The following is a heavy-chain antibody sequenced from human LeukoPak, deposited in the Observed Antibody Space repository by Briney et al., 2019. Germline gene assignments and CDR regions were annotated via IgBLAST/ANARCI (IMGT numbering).Heavy chain of an antibody. J-gene: IGHJ3*02. V-gene: IGHV3-21*01. D-gene: IGHD6-13*01. Sequence: GGSLRLSCAASGFTFSSYSMNWVRQAPGKGLEWVSSISSSSYIYYADSVKGRFTISRDNAKNSLYLQMNSLRAEDTAVYYCARDGPPPGYSSSWYVSGDAFDIWGQGTMATVSS. CDR2: ISSSSYI. CDR3: ARDGPPPGYSSSWYVSGDAFDI. CDR1: GFTFSSYS.